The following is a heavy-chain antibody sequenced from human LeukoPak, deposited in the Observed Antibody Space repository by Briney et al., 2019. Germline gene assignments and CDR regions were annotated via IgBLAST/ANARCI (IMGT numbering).Heavy chain of an antibody. J-gene: IGHJ5*02. CDR2: INPNSGGT. CDR1: GYTFTGYY. V-gene: IGHV1-2*02. CDR3: ARRVDYYDSSGYYNWFDP. D-gene: IGHD3-22*01. Sequence: ASVKVSCKASGYTFTGYYMHWVRQAPGQGLEWMGWINPNSGGTNYAQKFQGRVTMTRDTSISTAYMELSRLRSDDTAVYYCARRVDYYDSSGYYNWFDPWGQGTLVTVSS.